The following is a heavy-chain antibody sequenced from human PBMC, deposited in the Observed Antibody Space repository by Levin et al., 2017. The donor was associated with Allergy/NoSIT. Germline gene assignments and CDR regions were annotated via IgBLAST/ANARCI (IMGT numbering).Heavy chain of an antibody. CDR1: GFTFSDDY. D-gene: IGHD3-22*01. CDR3: ARVNHYDSSGYRRPTPYFDY. V-gene: IGHV3-11*05. Sequence: SCSASGFTFSDDYMTWIRQAPGKGLEWVSYIGGRGTFTNYADSVKGRFTISRDNARNSLSLQMNHLRAEDTAVYYCARVNHYDSSGYRRPTPYFDYWGQGTLVTVSS. J-gene: IGHJ4*02. CDR2: IGGRGTFT.